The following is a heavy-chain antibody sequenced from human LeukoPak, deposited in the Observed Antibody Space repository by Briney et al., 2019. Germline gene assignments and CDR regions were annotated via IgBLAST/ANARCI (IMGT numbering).Heavy chain of an antibody. J-gene: IGHJ4*01. D-gene: IGHD6-13*01. CDR2: IRQDGGEK. Sequence: GGSLRLSCAVSGFTFTDYWMNWVRQAPGKGLEWVASIRQDGGEKYYVDSMKGRFTISRDNTKNSLYLQMSALRAEDTAVYYCARDGTAAGLYFDLWGQGTLVTVSS. CDR3: ARDGTAAGLYFDL. CDR1: GFTFTDYW. V-gene: IGHV3-7*01.